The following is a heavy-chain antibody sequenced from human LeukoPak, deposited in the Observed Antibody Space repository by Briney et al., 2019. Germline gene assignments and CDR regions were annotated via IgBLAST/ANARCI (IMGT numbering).Heavy chain of an antibody. D-gene: IGHD3-22*01. CDR2: IYYSGST. V-gene: IGHV4-39*01. J-gene: IGHJ4*02. CDR3: ASLYYFDRSRGWNY. CDR1: GGSFSGYY. Sequence: PSETLSLTCAVYGGSFSGYYWGWIRQPPGKGLEWIGSIYYSGSTYYNSSLKSRVTISVDTSKNQFSLKLSSVTAADTAVYYCASLYYFDRSRGWNYWGQGTLVTVSS.